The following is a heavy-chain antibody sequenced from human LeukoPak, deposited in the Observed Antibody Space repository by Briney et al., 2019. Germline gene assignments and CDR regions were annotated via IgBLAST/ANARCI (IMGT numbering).Heavy chain of an antibody. D-gene: IGHD5-18*01. Sequence: SGGSLRLSCAASGFTVSSNYMSWVRQAPGKGLEWVSLIYSGGSTYYADSVKGRFTISRDNSKNTLYLQMNSLRAEDTAVYYCAKGYSYAYDYWGQGTLVTVSS. J-gene: IGHJ4*02. CDR2: IYSGGST. V-gene: IGHV3-53*01. CDR1: GFTVSSNY. CDR3: AKGYSYAYDY.